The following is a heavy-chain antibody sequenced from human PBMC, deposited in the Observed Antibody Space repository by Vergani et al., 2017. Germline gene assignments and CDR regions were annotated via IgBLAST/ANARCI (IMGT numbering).Heavy chain of an antibody. Sequence: EVQLVESGGGLVKPGGSLRLSCAASGFTFSSYSMHWVRQAPGQGLEWVSSISGRSSYIYSADSVKGRITISRDNAKNSLYLQMNSLSAEDTAVDYCAGAGDHYGSGGPLDYWGQGTLVTVS. D-gene: IGHD3-10*01. J-gene: IGHJ4*02. CDR2: ISGRSSYI. V-gene: IGHV3-21*01. CDR3: AGAGDHYGSGGPLDY. CDR1: GFTFSSYS.